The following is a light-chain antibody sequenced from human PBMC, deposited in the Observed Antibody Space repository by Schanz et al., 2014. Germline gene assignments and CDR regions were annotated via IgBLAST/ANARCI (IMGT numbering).Light chain of an antibody. V-gene: IGKV3-20*01. CDR2: AAS. Sequence: EIVLTQSPGTLSLSPGERATLSCRASQSVSSTYLAWYQQKPGQAPRLLIFAASRRATGVPDRFSASGSGTDFTLTITRLEPEDFAVYYCQQYGTSPRTFGQGTKVEIK. J-gene: IGKJ1*01. CDR1: QSVSSTY. CDR3: QQYGTSPRT.